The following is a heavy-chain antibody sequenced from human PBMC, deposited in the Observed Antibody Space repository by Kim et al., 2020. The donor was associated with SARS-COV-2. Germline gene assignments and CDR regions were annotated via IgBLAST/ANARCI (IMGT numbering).Heavy chain of an antibody. V-gene: IGHV3-48*02. CDR3: VRESWYGEYCQH. Sequence: YYGESVKGRCTIARDNAKKSVYLQMNSLRDEDTAVYYCVRESWYGEYCQHWGQGSLVTVSS. D-gene: IGHD6-13*01. J-gene: IGHJ1*01.